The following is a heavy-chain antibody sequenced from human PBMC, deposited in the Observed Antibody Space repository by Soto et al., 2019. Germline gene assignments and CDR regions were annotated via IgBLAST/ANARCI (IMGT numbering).Heavy chain of an antibody. CDR3: AKDRHYDILTGFNSPFDY. CDR2: INWNGRTK. J-gene: IGHJ4*02. V-gene: IGHV3-20*04. CDR1: GFSFDDYG. Sequence: GGSLRLSCAASGFSFDDYGMSWVRQVPGKRLEWVAGINWNGRTKDYVDSVKGRFTISRDSSKNTLDLQMNSLRAEDTAIYYCAKDRHYDILTGFNSPFDYWGQGTLVTVSS. D-gene: IGHD3-9*01.